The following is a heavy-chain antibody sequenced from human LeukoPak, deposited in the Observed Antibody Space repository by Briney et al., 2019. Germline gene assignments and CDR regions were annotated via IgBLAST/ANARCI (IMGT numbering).Heavy chain of an antibody. CDR2: IYSGGST. J-gene: IGHJ4*02. D-gene: IGHD3-3*01. V-gene: IGHV3-66*02. CDR3: ARSYNFWSGYYGFDY. CDR1: GFTVSSYY. Sequence: GGSLRLSCAASGFTVSSYYMSWVRQAPGKGLERVSVIYSGGSTYYADSVKGRFTISRDNSKNTLYLQMNSLRAEDTAVYYCARSYNFWSGYYGFDYWGQGTLVTVSS.